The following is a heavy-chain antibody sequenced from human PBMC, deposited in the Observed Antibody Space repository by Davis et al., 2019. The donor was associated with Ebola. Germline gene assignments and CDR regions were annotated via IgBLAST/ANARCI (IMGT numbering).Heavy chain of an antibody. J-gene: IGHJ4*02. CDR2: ISGSGGST. D-gene: IGHD6-13*01. CDR3: TKGQGYFLDY. Sequence: GESLKISCAASGFTFNGYAMSWVRQAPGKGLEWVSAISGSGGSTYYADSVKGRFTISRDNSKNTLYLQMDTLRVEDTALYYCTKGQGYFLDYWGQGTLVTVSS. CDR1: GFTFNGYA. V-gene: IGHV3-23*01.